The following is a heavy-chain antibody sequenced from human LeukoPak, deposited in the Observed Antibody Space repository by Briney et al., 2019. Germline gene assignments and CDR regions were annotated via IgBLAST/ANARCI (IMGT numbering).Heavy chain of an antibody. CDR2: INSDGSTT. J-gene: IGHJ4*02. D-gene: IGHD6-13*01. Sequence: GGSLRLSCAASGFSLSSYWMHWVPQAPGKGRMWVSRINSDGSTTNYADSVKGRFTISRDNAKNTLYLQMNSLRAEDTAVYYCARRQYRSSWYYFDYWGQGTLVTVSS. CDR3: ARRQYRSSWYYFDY. CDR1: GFSLSSYW. V-gene: IGHV3-74*01.